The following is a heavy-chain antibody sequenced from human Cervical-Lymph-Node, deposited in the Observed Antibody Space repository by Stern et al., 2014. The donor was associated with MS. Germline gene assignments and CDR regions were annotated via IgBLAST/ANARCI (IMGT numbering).Heavy chain of an antibody. Sequence: QLVQSGGGLVQPGGSLRLSCAASGFTLSSYSMNWVRQAPGKGLEWVSYISSSGSTTYYADSVKGRFTISRDNAKNSLYLQINSLRDEDTAMYYCARGGGSYRFDYWGQGTLVTVSS. V-gene: IGHV3-48*02. CDR3: ARGGGSYRFDY. D-gene: IGHD1-26*01. J-gene: IGHJ4*02. CDR2: ISSSGSTT. CDR1: GFTLSSYS.